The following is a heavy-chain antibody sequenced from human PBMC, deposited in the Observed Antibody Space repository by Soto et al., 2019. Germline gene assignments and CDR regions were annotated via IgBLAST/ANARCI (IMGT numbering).Heavy chain of an antibody. CDR2: IRYDGSNK. V-gene: IGHV3-33*01. CDR3: ARVYYAGNSDYFDY. Sequence: WGSLRISCASSVLTFSIYGMYGVRQAPGKGLEWVAVIRYDGSNKYYADSVKGRFTISRDNSKNTLYLQMNSLRAEDTAVYYCARVYYAGNSDYFDYWGQGTLVTVSS. CDR1: VLTFSIYG. D-gene: IGHD1-26*01. J-gene: IGHJ4*02.